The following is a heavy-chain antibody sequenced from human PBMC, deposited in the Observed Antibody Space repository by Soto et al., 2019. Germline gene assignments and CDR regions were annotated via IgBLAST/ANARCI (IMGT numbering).Heavy chain of an antibody. Sequence: EVQLLESGGVLVQPGGSLRLSCATSGFTFSDYAMTWVRQAPGKGLEWVSAISASGGSTYYADSVKGRFTISRDNSKNTLYLQMNSLRAEDTAVYYCAKDFLQDWGQEYYYGMDVWGQGTTVTVSS. J-gene: IGHJ6*02. D-gene: IGHD7-27*01. CDR1: GFTFSDYA. CDR2: ISASGGST. CDR3: AKDFLQDWGQEYYYGMDV. V-gene: IGHV3-23*01.